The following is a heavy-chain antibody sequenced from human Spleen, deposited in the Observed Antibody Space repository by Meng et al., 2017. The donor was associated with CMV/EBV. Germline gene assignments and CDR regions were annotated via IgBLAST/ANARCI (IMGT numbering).Heavy chain of an antibody. CDR2: IYYSGST. CDR3: ARDGGYHRAAGPY. CDR1: GGSISSGDYY. J-gene: IGHJ4*02. Sequence: QVQLQASGPGLGKPSQTLSLTCTVSGGSISSGDYYWSWIRQPPGKGLEWIGYIYYSGSTYYNPSLKSRVTISVDTSKNQFSLKLSSVTAADTAVYYCARDGGYHRAAGPYWGQGTLVTVSS. D-gene: IGHD2-15*01. V-gene: IGHV4-30-4*08.